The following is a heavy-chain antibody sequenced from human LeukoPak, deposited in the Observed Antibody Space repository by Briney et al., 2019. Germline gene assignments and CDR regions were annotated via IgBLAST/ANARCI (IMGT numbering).Heavy chain of an antibody. Sequence: GGPLRLSCAASGFTYSSYAMSWVRQAPGRGLAGVSTIGGSGGSTYYADSVRGRFTISRDSSKYTLYLQMNSLRADATAFYYCAKVPSGYYTFFDYWGQGPLVTVSS. CDR2: IGGSGGST. V-gene: IGHV3-23*01. D-gene: IGHD3-22*01. CDR1: GFTYSSYA. CDR3: AKVPSGYYTFFDY. J-gene: IGHJ4*02.